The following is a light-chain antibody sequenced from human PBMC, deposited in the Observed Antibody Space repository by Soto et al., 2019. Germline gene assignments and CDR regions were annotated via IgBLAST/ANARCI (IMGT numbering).Light chain of an antibody. CDR3: QQYHRSPRT. CDR2: GAS. Sequence: EIVLTQSPGTLSLVPGQRATLSCRASQSVRSSFLAWLQQKPGQPPRLLIYGASIRAPGIPDRFSGSGSGTDVTLTSSRLEPEDFAVYYCQQYHRSPRTFGQGTKVEIK. CDR1: QSVRSSF. V-gene: IGKV3-20*01. J-gene: IGKJ1*01.